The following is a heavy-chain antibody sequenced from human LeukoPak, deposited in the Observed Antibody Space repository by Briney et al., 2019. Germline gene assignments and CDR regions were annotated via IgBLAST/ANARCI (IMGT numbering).Heavy chain of an antibody. CDR1: GDSISSGSFY. Sequence: SETLSLTRSVSGDSISSGSFYWSWIRQPAGRGLEWIGRIHPSGSTNYNPSLKSRVTISLDTSKNQFSLKLSSVTAADTAVYYCARDVLAAPGTFDYWGQGALVTVSS. CDR3: ARDVLAAPGTFDY. J-gene: IGHJ4*02. D-gene: IGHD6-13*01. CDR2: IHPSGST. V-gene: IGHV4-61*02.